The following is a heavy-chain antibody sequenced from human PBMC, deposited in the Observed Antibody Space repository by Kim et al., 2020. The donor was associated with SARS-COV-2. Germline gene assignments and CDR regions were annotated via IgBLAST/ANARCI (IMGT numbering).Heavy chain of an antibody. CDR1: GFTFSGSA. CDR2: IRSKANSYAT. D-gene: IGHD1-1*01. CDR3: TRVPGTTLAIWDTVDI. Sequence: GGSLRLSCAASGFTFSGSAMHWVRQASGKGLEWVGRIRSKANSYATTYAASGKGRITNTRDASKTTAYMQMNSRKTEDTAVYYCTRVPGTTLAIWDTVDIWGQGTMVTVSS. J-gene: IGHJ3*02. V-gene: IGHV3-73*01.